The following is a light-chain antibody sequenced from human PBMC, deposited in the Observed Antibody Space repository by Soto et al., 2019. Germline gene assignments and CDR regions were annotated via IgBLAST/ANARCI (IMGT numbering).Light chain of an antibody. Sequence: EIVLTQSPGTLYLSPGERATLSCRASQSVSSSYLAWYLQKPGQAPRLLIYGASSRATGIPDRFSGSGSGTDFTLTISRLEPEDFAVYYCQQYGSSYTFGQGTKLEIK. CDR1: QSVSSSY. V-gene: IGKV3-20*01. J-gene: IGKJ2*01. CDR2: GAS. CDR3: QQYGSSYT.